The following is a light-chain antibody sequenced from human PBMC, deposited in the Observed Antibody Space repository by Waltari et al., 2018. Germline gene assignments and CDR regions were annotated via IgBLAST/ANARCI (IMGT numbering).Light chain of an antibody. CDR3: CSFAGRSTWV. CDR2: EAT. CDR1: SSDVGTYNS. Sequence: QSALTQPASVSGSPGQSPAVSCTGSSSDVGTYNSFSWYQQHPGKAPKLIIYEATKRPSVVSNRFSGSKSGNMASLTISGLQAEDEAEYYCCSFAGRSTWVFGTGTKVTVL. V-gene: IGLV2-23*01. J-gene: IGLJ1*01.